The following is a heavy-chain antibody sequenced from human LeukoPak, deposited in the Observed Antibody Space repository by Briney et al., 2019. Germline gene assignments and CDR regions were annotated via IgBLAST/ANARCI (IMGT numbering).Heavy chain of an antibody. V-gene: IGHV4-4*02. D-gene: IGHD2-15*01. CDR1: GGSISSSNW. Sequence: PSETLSLTCAVSGGSISSSNWWSWVRQPPGKGLEWIGEIYHSGSTNYNPSLKSRVTISVDKSKNQFSLKLSSVTAADTAVYYCARSTPDIVVVVAERGYFDYWGQGTLVTVSS. J-gene: IGHJ4*02. CDR3: ARSTPDIVVVVAERGYFDY. CDR2: IYHSGST.